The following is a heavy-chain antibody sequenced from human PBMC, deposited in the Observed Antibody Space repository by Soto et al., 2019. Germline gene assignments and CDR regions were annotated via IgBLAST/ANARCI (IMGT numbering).Heavy chain of an antibody. J-gene: IGHJ4*02. CDR1: GGTFSSYA. V-gene: IGHV1-69*06. CDR2: IIPIFGTA. D-gene: IGHD3-3*01. Sequence: GASVKVSCKASGGTFSSYAISWVRQAPGQGLEWMGGIIPIFGTANYAQKFQGRVTITADKSTSTAYMELSSLRSEDTAVYYCASGKYYDFWSGYPLDYWGQGTLVTVCS. CDR3: ASGKYYDFWSGYPLDY.